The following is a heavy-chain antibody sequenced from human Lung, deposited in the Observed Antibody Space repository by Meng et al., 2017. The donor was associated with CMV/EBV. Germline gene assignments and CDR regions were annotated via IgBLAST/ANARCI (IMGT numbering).Heavy chain of an antibody. V-gene: IGHV3-21*01. J-gene: IGHJ2*01. D-gene: IGHD2-15*01. CDR1: GFTFTSYP. CDR2: HSSSTNYI. Sequence: GGSXRLXCAAPGFTFTSYPMIWVRQAPGKGLEWVPSHSSSTNYIFYADSVKGRFSISRDNAKTRLYLKMNSLRAEDTAGYYCARGGVSLHRLGDSCYSDWYFDLWGRSXLVTVSS. CDR3: ARGGVSLHRLGDSCYSDWYFDL.